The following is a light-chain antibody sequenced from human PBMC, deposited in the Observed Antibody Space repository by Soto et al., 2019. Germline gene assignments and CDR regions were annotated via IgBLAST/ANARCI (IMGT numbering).Light chain of an antibody. CDR2: EVS. J-gene: IGLJ1*01. Sequence: QSALTQPPSVSGSPGQSVAISCTGTSSDVGSYNRVSWYQQPPGAAPKLLTYEVSNRPSGVRDRFSGSKSGNTASLTISGLQAEDEADYYCNSYTGSSTYVFGPGTKVTVL. CDR1: SSDVGSYNR. CDR3: NSYTGSSTYV. V-gene: IGLV2-18*02.